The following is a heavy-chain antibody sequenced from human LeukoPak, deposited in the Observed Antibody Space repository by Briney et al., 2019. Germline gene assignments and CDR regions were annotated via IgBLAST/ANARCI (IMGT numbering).Heavy chain of an antibody. CDR1: GFTFSSYG. CDR2: ISSSSIYI. Sequence: GRSLRLSCAASGFTFSSYGMPWVRQTPGKGLEWVSSISSSSIYISYADSVKGRFTISRDNTKNALYLQMNSLRAEDTAVFYCARTLYSIVPAVDDYFDSWGQGTLVTVSS. J-gene: IGHJ4*02. V-gene: IGHV3-21*01. D-gene: IGHD2/OR15-2a*01. CDR3: ARTLYSIVPAVDDYFDS.